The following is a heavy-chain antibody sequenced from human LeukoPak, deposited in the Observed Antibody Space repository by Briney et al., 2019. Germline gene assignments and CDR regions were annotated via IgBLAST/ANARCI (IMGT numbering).Heavy chain of an antibody. CDR2: IYYSGST. J-gene: IGHJ6*02. V-gene: IGHV4-39*01. CDR1: GGSISNTNYY. CDR3: ARHGYGYNYYYYYYGMDV. D-gene: IGHD5-24*01. Sequence: SETLSLTCTVSGGSISNTNYYWGWIRQPPGKGLEWIGNIYYSGSTNYNPSLKSRVTISVDTSKNQFSLKLSSVTAADTAVYYCARHGYGYNYYYYYYGMDVWGQGTTVTVSS.